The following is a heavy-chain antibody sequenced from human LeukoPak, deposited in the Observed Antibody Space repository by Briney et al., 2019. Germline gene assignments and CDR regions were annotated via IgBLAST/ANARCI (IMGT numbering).Heavy chain of an antibody. J-gene: IGHJ1*01. CDR2: INHSGST. V-gene: IGHV4-34*01. CDR1: GGSFSGYY. Sequence: SETLSLTCAVYGGSFSGYYWSWIRQPPGKGLEWIGEINHSGSTNFHPSLKRRVTISVDTSKNQFSLKLSSVTATDTAVYYCARGALYGSGSYSSKYFQHWGEGTLVTVSS. CDR3: ARGALYGSGSYSSKYFQH. D-gene: IGHD3-10*01.